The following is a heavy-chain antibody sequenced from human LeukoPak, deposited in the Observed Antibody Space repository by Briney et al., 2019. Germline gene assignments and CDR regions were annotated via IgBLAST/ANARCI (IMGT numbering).Heavy chain of an antibody. D-gene: IGHD3-10*01. CDR3: ARGVPIPATHPIDY. J-gene: IGHJ4*02. CDR1: GFTFTSYG. Sequence: GGSLRLSCAASGFTFTSYGMHWVRQAPGKGLEWVAMIWYDGGHKNYADSVEGRFSISRDTAKNTLYLQMNSLRADDTAVHYCARGVPIPATHPIDYWGQGSLVTVSS. CDR2: IWYDGGHK. V-gene: IGHV3-33*03.